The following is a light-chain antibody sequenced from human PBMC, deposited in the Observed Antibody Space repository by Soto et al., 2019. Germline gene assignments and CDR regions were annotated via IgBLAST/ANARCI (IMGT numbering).Light chain of an antibody. Sequence: QSVLTQPPSVSGAPGQRVTISCAGGSSSIGAGYDVHWYQQLPGTAPKLLIYGNFNRPSGVPDRFSGSKSGTSASLAITGLQAGDEADYYCCSYAGRSTWDVVFGGGTKLTVL. V-gene: IGLV1-40*01. CDR1: SSSIGAGYD. CDR3: CSYAGRSTWDVV. CDR2: GNF. J-gene: IGLJ2*01.